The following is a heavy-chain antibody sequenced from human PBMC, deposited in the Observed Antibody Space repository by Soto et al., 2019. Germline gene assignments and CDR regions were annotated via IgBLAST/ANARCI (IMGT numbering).Heavy chain of an antibody. V-gene: IGHV4-31*11. D-gene: IGHD3-22*01. CDR3: ARGSYYDSSGYYGP. Sequence: SETLSLTCAVSGGSISSGGYYWSWIRQHPGKGLEWIGYIYYSGSTYYNPSLKSRVTISVDTSKNQFSLKLSSVTAADTAVYYCARGSYYDSSGYYGPWGQGTLVTVSS. CDR1: GGSISSGGYY. J-gene: IGHJ5*02. CDR2: IYYSGST.